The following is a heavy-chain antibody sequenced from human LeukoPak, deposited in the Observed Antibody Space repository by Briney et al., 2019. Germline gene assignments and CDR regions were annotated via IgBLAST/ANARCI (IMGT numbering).Heavy chain of an antibody. Sequence: PSETLSLTCTVSGGSISSGGYYWSWIRQHPGKGLEWIGYIYYSGSTYYNLSLKSRVTISVDTSKNQFSLKLSSVTAADTAVYYCAAVVRTRSYDAFDIWGRGTMVTVSS. V-gene: IGHV4-31*03. CDR2: IYYSGST. D-gene: IGHD2-21*01. CDR1: GGSISSGGYY. CDR3: AAVVRTRSYDAFDI. J-gene: IGHJ3*02.